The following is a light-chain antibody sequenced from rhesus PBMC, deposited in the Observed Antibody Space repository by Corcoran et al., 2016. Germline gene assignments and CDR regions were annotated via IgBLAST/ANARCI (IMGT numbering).Light chain of an antibody. CDR2: GAS. Sequence: EIVLTQSPATLSLSPGERATLSCRASQSVSSSLAWYQQKPEQAPRLLIYGASMRATGIPDRFSGSGSGTDFTLTISSLEPEDFAVYYCQQYSNWPHSFGQGTKVEIK. CDR1: QSVSSS. V-gene: IGKV3-42*03. J-gene: IGKJ2*01. CDR3: QQYSNWPHS.